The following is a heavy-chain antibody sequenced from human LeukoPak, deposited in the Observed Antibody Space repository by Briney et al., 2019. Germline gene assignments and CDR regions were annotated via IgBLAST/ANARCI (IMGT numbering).Heavy chain of an antibody. CDR3: ARDSSYSSGSVRDAFDI. CDR1: GGSISSYY. CDR2: IYYSGST. D-gene: IGHD6-19*01. Sequence: SETLSLTCTVSGGSISSYYWSWIRQPPGKGLEWIGYIYYSGSTNYNPSLKSRGTISVDTSKNQFSLKLSSVTAADTAVYYCARDSSYSSGSVRDAFDIWGQGTMVTVSS. V-gene: IGHV4-59*01. J-gene: IGHJ3*02.